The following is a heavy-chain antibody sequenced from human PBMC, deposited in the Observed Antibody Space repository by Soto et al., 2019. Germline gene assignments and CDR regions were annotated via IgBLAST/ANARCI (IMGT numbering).Heavy chain of an antibody. D-gene: IGHD3-22*01. CDR1: GGSVSSGSYY. CDR2: IYYSGST. J-gene: IGHJ4*02. V-gene: IGHV4-61*01. CDR3: ARRDSSGYYLNYFDY. Sequence: PSESLSLTCTVSGGSVSSGSYYWSWIRQPPGKGLEWIGYIYYSGSTNYNPSLKSRVTISVDTSKNQFSLKLSSVTAADTAVYYCARRDSSGYYLNYFDYWGQGTLVTVSS.